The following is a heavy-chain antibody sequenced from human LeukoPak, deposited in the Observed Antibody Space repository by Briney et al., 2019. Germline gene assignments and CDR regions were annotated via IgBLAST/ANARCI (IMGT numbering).Heavy chain of an antibody. V-gene: IGHV4-39*07. CDR1: GGSITSSSYY. CDR2: IYFSGST. J-gene: IGHJ6*03. Sequence: PSETLSLTCTVSGGSITSSSYYWGWIRQPPGKGLEWIGSIYFSGSTYHNPSLKSRVTISVDTSKNQLSLKLSSVTAADTAVYYCARGLLDGYNPYYYYYYYMDVWGKGTTVTVSS. D-gene: IGHD5-24*01. CDR3: ARGLLDGYNPYYYYYYYMDV.